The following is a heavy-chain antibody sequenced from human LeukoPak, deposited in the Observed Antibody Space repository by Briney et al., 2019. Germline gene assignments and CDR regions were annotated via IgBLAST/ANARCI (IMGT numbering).Heavy chain of an antibody. V-gene: IGHV3-7*04. D-gene: IGHD2-8*01. CDR1: GYPFDNNW. CDR3: ARARYCANSVCHIGGGLDV. Sequence: PGGPLRLSCAASGYPFDNNWMTWVRQAPGKGLEGVATIKQDGRETYYVDSVKGRFSISRDNARDSMYLQMNILRAEDAAVYYCARARYCANSVCHIGGGLDVWGPGTTVTVSS. J-gene: IGHJ6*02. CDR2: IKQDGRET.